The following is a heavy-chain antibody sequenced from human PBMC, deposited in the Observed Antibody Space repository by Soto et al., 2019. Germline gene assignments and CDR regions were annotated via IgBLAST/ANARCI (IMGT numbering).Heavy chain of an antibody. CDR2: ISYDGSNK. Sequence: GGSLRLSCAASGFTFSSYAMHWVRQAPGKGLEWVAVISYDGSNKYYADSVKGRFTISRDNSKNTLYLQMNSLRAEDTAVYYCARDYQGSGQTPPYYYYYYMDVWGKGTTVTVSS. CDR3: ARDYQGSGQTPPYYYYYYMDV. D-gene: IGHD3-16*02. V-gene: IGHV3-30-3*01. CDR1: GFTFSSYA. J-gene: IGHJ6*03.